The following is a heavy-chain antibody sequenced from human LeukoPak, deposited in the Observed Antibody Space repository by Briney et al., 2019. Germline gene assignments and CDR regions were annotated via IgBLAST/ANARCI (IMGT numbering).Heavy chain of an antibody. D-gene: IGHD2-2*01. CDR2: ISSSSSYI. Sequence: GGSLRLSCAASGFTFSSYSMNWVRQAPGKGLEWVSSISSSSSYIYYADSVKGRLTISRDNAKNSLYLQMNSLRAEDTAVYYCARGVPAAKGGNWGQGTLVTVSS. CDR1: GFTFSSYS. V-gene: IGHV3-21*01. J-gene: IGHJ4*02. CDR3: ARGVPAAKGGN.